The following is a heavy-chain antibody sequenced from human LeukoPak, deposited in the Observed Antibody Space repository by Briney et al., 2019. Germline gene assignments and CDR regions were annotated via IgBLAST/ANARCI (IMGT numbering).Heavy chain of an antibody. CDR3: ARLSYDSGTHYTVYKY. J-gene: IGHJ4*02. CDR2: IKQEGSEK. CDR1: GHTFSSYW. D-gene: IGHD3-10*01. Sequence: GGSLRLSCTASGHTFSSYWMSWVRQAPGKGLEWVANIKQEGSEKYYVESVKGRFTISRDNAKNSLYLQMNSLRDDDTAVYYCARLSYDSGTHYTVYKYWGQGTLVTVSS. V-gene: IGHV3-7*01.